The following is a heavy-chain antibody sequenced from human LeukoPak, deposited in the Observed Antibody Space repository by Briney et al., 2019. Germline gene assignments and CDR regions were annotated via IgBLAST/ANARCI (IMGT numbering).Heavy chain of an antibody. CDR3: AKDKVVRGVKGYFDY. CDR1: GFTFRSYG. Sequence: GGSLRLSCAASGFTFRSYGMHWVRQAPGKGLGWVAVISYDGSNKYYADSVKGRFTISRDNSKNTLYLQMNSLRAEDTAVYYCAKDKVVRGVKGYFDYWGQGTLVTVSS. V-gene: IGHV3-30*18. J-gene: IGHJ4*02. CDR2: ISYDGSNK. D-gene: IGHD3-10*01.